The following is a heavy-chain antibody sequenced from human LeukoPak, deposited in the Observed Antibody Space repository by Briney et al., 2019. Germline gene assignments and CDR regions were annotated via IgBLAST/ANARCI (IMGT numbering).Heavy chain of an antibody. V-gene: IGHV3-21*01. Sequence: PGGSLRLSCAASGFTFSSYSMNWVRQDPGKGLEWVSSISSSSSYIYYADSVKGRFTISRDNAKNSLYLQMNSLRAEDTAVYYCARQGDDYGDYMDYWGQGTLVTVSS. J-gene: IGHJ4*02. D-gene: IGHD4-17*01. CDR2: ISSSSSYI. CDR3: ARQGDDYGDYMDY. CDR1: GFTFSSYS.